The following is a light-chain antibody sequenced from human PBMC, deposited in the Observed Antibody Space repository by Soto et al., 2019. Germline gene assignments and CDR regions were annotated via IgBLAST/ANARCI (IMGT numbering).Light chain of an antibody. CDR3: ISFTSDTLYV. CDR2: HVS. V-gene: IGLV2-14*03. Sequence: QSVLTQPASVSGSPGQSITISCTGTSSVFGGYNYVSWYQQYPGKVPKLLIYHVSNRPSGVSNRFSVSKSANTASLTISGLQAADGVDYFCISFTSDTLYVFGTGIKVT. CDR1: SSVFGGYNY. J-gene: IGLJ1*01.